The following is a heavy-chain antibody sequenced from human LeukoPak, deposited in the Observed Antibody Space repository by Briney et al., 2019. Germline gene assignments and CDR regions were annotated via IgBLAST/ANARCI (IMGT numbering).Heavy chain of an antibody. J-gene: IGHJ4*02. Sequence: PGGSLRLSCGASGFTFSSHAMGWVRHAPGKGLECVSGISDSGNSTYYADSVKGRFTISRDNSKNTMYLQMNSLGDEDTAIYYCAKGSSGWFDYWGQGTLVTVSS. V-gene: IGHV3-23*01. CDR1: GFTFSSHA. CDR2: ISDSGNST. CDR3: AKGSSGWFDY. D-gene: IGHD6-19*01.